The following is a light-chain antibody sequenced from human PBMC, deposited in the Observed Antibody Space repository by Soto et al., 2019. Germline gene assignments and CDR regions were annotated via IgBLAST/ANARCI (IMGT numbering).Light chain of an antibody. CDR2: EVD. CDR3: SSYAGSSTDV. V-gene: IGLV2-14*01. Sequence: QSALTQPASVSGSPGQSITISCTGTTNDVGAYHYVSWYQQHPGKAPKLMIYEVDSRPSGISYRFSGSKSGNTASLTVSGLQAEDEADYYCSSYAGSSTDVFGTGTKLTVL. CDR1: TNDVGAYHY. J-gene: IGLJ1*01.